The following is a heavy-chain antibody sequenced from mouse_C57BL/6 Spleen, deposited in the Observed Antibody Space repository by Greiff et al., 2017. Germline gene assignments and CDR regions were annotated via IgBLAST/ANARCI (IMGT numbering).Heavy chain of an antibody. D-gene: IGHD2-10*02. J-gene: IGHJ4*01. Sequence: EVKLQQSGAELVRPGASVKLSCTASGFNIKDDYMHWVKQRPEQGLEWIGWIDPENGDTEYASKFQGKATITADTSSNTAYLQLSSLTSEDTAVYYCTLYDYYAMDYWGQGTSVTVSS. CDR1: GFNIKDDY. V-gene: IGHV14-4*01. CDR3: TLYDYYAMDY. CDR2: IDPENGDT.